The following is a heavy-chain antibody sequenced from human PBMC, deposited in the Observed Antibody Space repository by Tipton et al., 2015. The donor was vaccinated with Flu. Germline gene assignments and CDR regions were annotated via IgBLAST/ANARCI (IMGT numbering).Heavy chain of an antibody. Sequence: TLSLTCTVSGGSISSYYWTWIRQPAGKGLEWIGRIYTSGSTKYNPSLKSRVTMSVDTSKNHFSLKLSSVTAADTAVYYCATKFANWGVWEPLDYWDQGTLVTVSS. D-gene: IGHD7-27*01. J-gene: IGHJ4*02. V-gene: IGHV4-4*07. CDR3: ATKFANWGVWEPLDY. CDR1: GGSISSYY. CDR2: IYTSGST.